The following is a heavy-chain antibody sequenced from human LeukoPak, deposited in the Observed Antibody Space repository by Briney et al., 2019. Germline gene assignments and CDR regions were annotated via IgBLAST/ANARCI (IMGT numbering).Heavy chain of an antibody. Sequence: SQTLSLTCAISGDSVSSNSAAWNWIRQSPSRGLEWLGRTYYRSKWYNDYAVSVKSRITINPDTSKNQFSLQLNSVTPEDTAVYYCARDERKEQRLVPSFDYWGQGTLVTVSS. CDR3: ARDERKEQRLVPSFDY. J-gene: IGHJ4*02. V-gene: IGHV6-1*01. CDR1: GDSVSSNSAA. CDR2: TYYRSKWYN. D-gene: IGHD6-13*01.